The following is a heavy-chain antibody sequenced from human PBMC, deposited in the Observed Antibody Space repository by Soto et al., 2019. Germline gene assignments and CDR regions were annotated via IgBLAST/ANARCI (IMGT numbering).Heavy chain of an antibody. CDR1: GFTFSSYS. V-gene: IGHV3-48*02. J-gene: IGHJ4*02. D-gene: IGHD3-16*02. CDR2: ISSSSSTI. CDR3: ARDLGIKFEGVIVKFDY. Sequence: GGSLRLSCAAAGFTFSSYSMNWVRQAPGKGLEWVSYISSSSSTIYYADSVKGRFTISRDNAKNSLYLQMNSLRDEDTAVYYCARDLGIKFEGVIVKFDYWGQLTLVTVSP.